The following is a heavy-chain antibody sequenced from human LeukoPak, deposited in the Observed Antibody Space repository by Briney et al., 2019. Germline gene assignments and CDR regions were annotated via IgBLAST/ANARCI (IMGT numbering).Heavy chain of an antibody. D-gene: IGHD2-8*01. V-gene: IGHV4-4*07. CDR3: ARTHAQYYYGVDV. CDR2: IYMSGTT. Sequence: SETLSLTCTVFGGSMSFFSRSWVRQPAGKGLEWIGRIYMSGTTHYNPALGSRVTMAVDTSQNQFSLQLDSVTAADTGFYYCARTHAQYYYGVDVWGQGTSVTVSS. J-gene: IGHJ6*02. CDR1: GGSMSFFS.